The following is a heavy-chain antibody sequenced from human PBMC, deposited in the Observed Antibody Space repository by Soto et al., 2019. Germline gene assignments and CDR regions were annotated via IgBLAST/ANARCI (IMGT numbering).Heavy chain of an antibody. CDR3: AGDGTTVEMATIRNCFDP. J-gene: IGHJ5*02. CDR2: ISYDGSNK. Sequence: QVQLVESGGGVVQPGRSLRLSCAASGFTFSSYAMHWVRQAPGKGLEWVAVISYDGSNKYYADSVKGRFTISRDNSKNTLYLKINSLRAEDTAVYYCAGDGTTVEMATIRNCFDPWGQGTLVTVSS. V-gene: IGHV3-30-3*01. CDR1: GFTFSSYA. D-gene: IGHD5-12*01.